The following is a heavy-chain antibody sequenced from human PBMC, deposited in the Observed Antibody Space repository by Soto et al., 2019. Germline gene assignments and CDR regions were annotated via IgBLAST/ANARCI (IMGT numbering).Heavy chain of an antibody. J-gene: IGHJ4*02. CDR2: INAGNGNT. Sequence: QVQLVQSGAEVKKPGASVKVSCKASGYTFTSYAMHWVRQAPGQRLEWMGWINAGNGNTKYSQKFQGRVTMTTDTSTSTAYMELRSLRSDDTAVYYCASYSSGYYYYFDYWGQGTLVTVSS. CDR1: GYTFTSYA. D-gene: IGHD3-22*01. CDR3: ASYSSGYYYYFDY. V-gene: IGHV1-3*01.